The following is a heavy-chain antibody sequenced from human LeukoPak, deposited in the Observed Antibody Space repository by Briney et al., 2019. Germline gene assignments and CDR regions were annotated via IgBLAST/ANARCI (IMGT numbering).Heavy chain of an antibody. CDR1: GFTFSSYA. J-gene: IGHJ6*02. V-gene: IGHV3-7*01. CDR3: VRDGYSSTFYYYYYGMDV. D-gene: IGHD6-13*01. CDR2: IKQDGSEK. Sequence: GGSLRLSCAASGFTFSSYAMHWVRQAPGKGLEWVANIKQDGSEKYYVDSVKGRFTISRDNAKNSLYLQMNSLRAEDAAVYFCVRDGYSSTFYYYYYGMDVWGQGTTVTVSS.